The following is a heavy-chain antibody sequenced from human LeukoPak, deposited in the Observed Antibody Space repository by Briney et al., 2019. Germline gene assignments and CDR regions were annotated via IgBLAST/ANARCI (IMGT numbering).Heavy chain of an antibody. CDR3: ARHTGRPQAGWFDP. J-gene: IGHJ5*02. Sequence: GESLKISCKDSGYTFSTYRVGWVRQMPGKGLEYMGIIHPGNSEVRYSPAFQGQVTISADKSLSTAYLQWTSLKASDTAMYYCARHTGRPQAGWFDPWGQGTLVTVSS. D-gene: IGHD3-10*01. CDR2: IHPGNSEV. CDR1: GYTFSTYR. V-gene: IGHV5-51*01.